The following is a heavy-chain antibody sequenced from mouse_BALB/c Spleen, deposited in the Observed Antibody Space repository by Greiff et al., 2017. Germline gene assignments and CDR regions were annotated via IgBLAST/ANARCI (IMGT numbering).Heavy chain of an antibody. CDR1: GFTFSSYG. V-gene: IGHV5-6-3*01. CDR2: INSNGGST. Sequence: DVHLVESGGGLVQPGGSLKLSCAASGFTFSSYGMSWVRQTPDKRLELVATINSNGGSTYYPDSVKGRFTISRDNAKNTLYLQMSSLKSEDTAMYYCARAGDYDYWGEGTTLTVSS. J-gene: IGHJ2*01. CDR3: ARAGDYDY. D-gene: IGHD2-4*01.